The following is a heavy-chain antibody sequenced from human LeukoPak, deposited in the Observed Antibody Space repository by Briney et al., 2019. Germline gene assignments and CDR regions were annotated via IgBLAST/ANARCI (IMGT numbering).Heavy chain of an antibody. D-gene: IGHD5-18*01. V-gene: IGHV1-18*01. CDR2: ISAYNGNT. Sequence: ASVKVSCKASGYTFTSYGISWVRQAPGQGLEWMGWISAYNGNTNYAQKLQGRVTMTTDTSTSTAYMELRSLRSDDTAVYYCARWEGGYSYGLIYYYYGMDVWGQGTTVTVSS. J-gene: IGHJ6*02. CDR3: ARWEGGYSYGLIYYYYGMDV. CDR1: GYTFTSYG.